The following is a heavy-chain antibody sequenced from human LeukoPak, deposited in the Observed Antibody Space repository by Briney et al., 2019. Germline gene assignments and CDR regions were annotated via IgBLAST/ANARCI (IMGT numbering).Heavy chain of an antibody. Sequence: GGSLRLSCAASGFTFSSYWMHWVRQAPGKGLVWASHINTDGGITSYADSVKGRFTISRDNAKNTLYLQMNSLRAEDTAVYYCARDQDYGGHYVAYWGQGTLVTVSS. CDR1: GFTFSSYW. D-gene: IGHD4-23*01. CDR3: ARDQDYGGHYVAY. V-gene: IGHV3-74*01. CDR2: INTDGGIT. J-gene: IGHJ4*02.